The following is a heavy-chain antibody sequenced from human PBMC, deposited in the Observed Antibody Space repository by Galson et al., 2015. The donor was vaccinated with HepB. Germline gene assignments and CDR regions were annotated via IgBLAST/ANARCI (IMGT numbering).Heavy chain of an antibody. V-gene: IGHV2-70*11. J-gene: IGHJ4*01. CDR1: GFSLTTGGMC. CDR3: ARFALKLAGNFYDTKNYYFDS. Sequence: PALVKPTQTLTLTCNLSGFSLTTGGMCVSWIRQPPGKALEWLARIDWDDDKSYSPSLKSRLSVSKDTSKNQVGLTMTNMDPVDTATYYCARFALKLAGNFYDTKNYYFDSWGHGTLVTVSS. CDR2: IDWDDDK. D-gene: IGHD3-22*01.